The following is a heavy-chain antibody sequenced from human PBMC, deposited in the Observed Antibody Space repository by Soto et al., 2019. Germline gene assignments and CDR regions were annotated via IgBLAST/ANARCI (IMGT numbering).Heavy chain of an antibody. J-gene: IGHJ6*02. V-gene: IGHV1-2*04. CDR1: GYTFTGYY. D-gene: IGHD5-18*01. CDR3: ARDYGYSYGYYYYYGMDV. CDR2: INPNSGGT. Sequence: GASVKVYCKASGYTFTGYYMHWVRQAPGQGLEWMGWINPNSGGTNYAQKFQGWVTMTRDTSITTAYMELSRLRSDDTAVYYCARDYGYSYGYYYYYGMDVWGQGTTVTVSS.